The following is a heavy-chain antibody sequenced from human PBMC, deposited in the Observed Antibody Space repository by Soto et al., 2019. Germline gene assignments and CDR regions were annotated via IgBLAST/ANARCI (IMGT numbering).Heavy chain of an antibody. CDR1: GGSISSSNW. V-gene: IGHV4-4*02. CDR2: IYHSGST. D-gene: IGHD6-13*01. J-gene: IGHJ6*02. Sequence: SETLSLTCAVSGGSISSSNWWSWVRQPPGKGLEWIREIYHSGSTNYNPSLKSRVTISVDKSKNQFSLKLSSVTAADTAVYYCARDRGIAAAGKGYYYGMDVWGQGTTVTVSS. CDR3: ARDRGIAAAGKGYYYGMDV.